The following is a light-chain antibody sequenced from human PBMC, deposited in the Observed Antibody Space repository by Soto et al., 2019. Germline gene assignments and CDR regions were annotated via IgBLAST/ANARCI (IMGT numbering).Light chain of an antibody. CDR2: GNS. J-gene: IGLJ3*02. CDR1: SSNIGAGYD. Sequence: QSVLTQPPSVSGAPGQRVTISCTGSSSNIGAGYDVHWYQQLPGTAPKLLIYGNSNRPSGLPDRFSGSKSGTSASLAITGLQAGDEAHYYCQSYDSSLRGVFGGGTKVTVL. V-gene: IGLV1-40*01. CDR3: QSYDSSLRGV.